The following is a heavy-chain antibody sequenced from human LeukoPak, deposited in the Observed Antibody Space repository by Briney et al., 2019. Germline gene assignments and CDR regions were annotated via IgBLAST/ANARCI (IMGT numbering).Heavy chain of an antibody. J-gene: IGHJ4*02. V-gene: IGHV3-7*05. CDR3: AGLWSGQTYSFDY. D-gene: IGHD3-3*01. CDR1: GFTFSSFW. Sequence: GGSLRLSCAASGFTFSSFWMNWVRQAPGKGLEWVANIKQDGSEEYYVDSVKGRFTISRDNAKNSLYLQMNSMRGEDKAVYYCAGLWSGQTYSFDYWGQGTLVTVSS. CDR2: IKQDGSEE.